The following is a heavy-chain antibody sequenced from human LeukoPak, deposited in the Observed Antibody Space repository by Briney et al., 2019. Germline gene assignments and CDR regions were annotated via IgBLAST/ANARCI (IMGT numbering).Heavy chain of an antibody. CDR3: ASGGDWNDKFDY. J-gene: IGHJ4*02. V-gene: IGHV4-59*01. CDR2: IYHSGST. CDR1: GGSISSYY. D-gene: IGHD1-1*01. Sequence: PSETLSLTCTVSGGSISSYYWSWIRQPPGKGLEWIGYIYHSGSTKYNPSLKSRVTISVDTSKNQFSLNLSSMTAADTAVYYCASGGDWNDKFDYWSQGTLVTVSS.